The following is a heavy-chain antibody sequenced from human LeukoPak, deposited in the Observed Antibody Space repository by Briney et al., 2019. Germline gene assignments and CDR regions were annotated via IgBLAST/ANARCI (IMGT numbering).Heavy chain of an antibody. V-gene: IGHV3-23*01. J-gene: IGHJ6*02. CDR1: GFTFSSYA. D-gene: IGHD3-10*01. CDR2: IGAGGTFT. CDR3: AKGFVRGMDV. Sequence: GGSLRLSCTASGFTFSSYAMNWVRQAPGKGLEWVSGIGAGGTFTYYADSVKGRFTIFRDNSRNTLYLQMNSLRADDTAVYYCAKGFVRGMDVWGQGTTVTVSS.